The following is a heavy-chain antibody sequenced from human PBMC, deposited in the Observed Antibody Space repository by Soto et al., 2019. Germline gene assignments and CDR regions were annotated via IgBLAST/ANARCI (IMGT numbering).Heavy chain of an antibody. D-gene: IGHD3-22*01. V-gene: IGHV3-30-3*01. CDR1: GFTFSSYA. Sequence: GGSLRLSCAASGFTFSSYAMHWVRQAPGKGLEWVAVISYDGSNKYYADSVKGRFTISRDNSKNTLYLQMNSLRAEDTAVYYCARDFMPLGTMIVVVIKNYYGMDVWGQGTTVTVSS. J-gene: IGHJ6*02. CDR2: ISYDGSNK. CDR3: ARDFMPLGTMIVVVIKNYYGMDV.